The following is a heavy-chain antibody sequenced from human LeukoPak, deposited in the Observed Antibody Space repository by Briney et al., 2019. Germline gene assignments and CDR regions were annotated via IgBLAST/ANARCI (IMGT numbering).Heavy chain of an antibody. V-gene: IGHV1-8*01. Sequence: ASVKVSCKAPGYTFTSYDINWVRQATGQGLEWMGWMNPNSGDTGYAQKFQGRVTMTRNTSISTAYMELSSLRSEDTAVYYCARAPSITGTTPPGYWGQETLVTVSS. CDR3: ARAPSITGTTPPGY. CDR1: GYTFTSYD. D-gene: IGHD1-7*01. CDR2: MNPNSGDT. J-gene: IGHJ4*02.